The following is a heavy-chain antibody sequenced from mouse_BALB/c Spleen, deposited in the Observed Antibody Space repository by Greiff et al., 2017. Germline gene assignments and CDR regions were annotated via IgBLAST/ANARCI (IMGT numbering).Heavy chain of an antibody. CDR1: GYSITSGYS. D-gene: IGHD2-4*01. CDR3: ASKITTGDLFAY. V-gene: IGHV3-1*02. CDR2: IHYSGST. J-gene: IGHJ3*01. Sequence: EVKLLESGPELVKPSQSLSLTCTVTGYSITSGYSWHWIRQFPGNKLEWMGYIHYSGSTNYNPSLKSRISITRDTSKNQFFLQLNSVTTEDTDTYYYASKITTGDLFAYWGQGTLVTVSA.